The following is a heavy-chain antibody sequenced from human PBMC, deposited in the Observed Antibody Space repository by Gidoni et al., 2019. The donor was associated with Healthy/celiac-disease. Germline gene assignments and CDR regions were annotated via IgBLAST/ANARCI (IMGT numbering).Heavy chain of an antibody. V-gene: IGHV3-48*02. CDR3: ARVGDLYGDPQDY. J-gene: IGHJ4*02. CDR2: ISSSSSTI. CDR1: GFTFSSYS. D-gene: IGHD4-17*01. Sequence: EVQLVESGGGLVQPGGSLRLSCAASGFTFSSYSMNWVRQAPGKGLEWVSYISSSSSTIDYADAVKGRFTISRDNAKNSLYLQMNSLRDEDTAVDYCARVGDLYGDPQDYWGQGTLVTVSS.